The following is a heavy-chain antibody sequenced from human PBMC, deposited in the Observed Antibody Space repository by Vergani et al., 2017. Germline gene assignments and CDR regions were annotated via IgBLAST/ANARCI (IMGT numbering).Heavy chain of an antibody. J-gene: IGHJ6*02. Sequence: QVQLQESGPGLVKPSETLSLTCTVSGGPISSYYWSWIRQPPGKGLEWIGYIYYSGSTNYNPSLKSRVTISVDTSKNQFSLKLSSVTAEDTAVYYCARASGSGSYSYYGMDVWGQGTTVTVSS. D-gene: IGHD3-10*01. V-gene: IGHV4-59*01. CDR1: GGPISSYY. CDR3: ARASGSGSYSYYGMDV. CDR2: IYYSGST.